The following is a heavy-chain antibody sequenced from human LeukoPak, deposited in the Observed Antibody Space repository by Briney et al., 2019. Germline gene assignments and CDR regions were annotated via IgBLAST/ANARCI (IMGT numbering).Heavy chain of an antibody. Sequence: PSQTLSPTCAVYGESFNVYYWRWISQPARKGLEWNGEINHSGRTNYNPSLKGRVTTSVDTSKNQFSLKLNSLTAADTAVYYCARRAVGATLDYWGQGILVTVSS. CDR2: INHSGRT. V-gene: IGHV4-34*01. J-gene: IGHJ4*02. CDR3: ARRAVGATLDY. CDR1: GESFNVYY. D-gene: IGHD1-26*01.